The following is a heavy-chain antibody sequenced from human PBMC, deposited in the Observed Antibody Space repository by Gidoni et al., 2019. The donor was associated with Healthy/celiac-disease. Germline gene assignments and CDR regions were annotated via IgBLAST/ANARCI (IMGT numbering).Heavy chain of an antibody. CDR3: AKERYYYGSGSYYISGY. Sequence: QVQLVESGGGVVQPGRSLRLSCAASGFTFSSYGMHWVRQAPGKGLEWVAVISYDGSNKYYADSVKGRFTISRDNSKNTLYLQMNSLRAEDTAVYYCAKERYYYGSGSYYISGYWGQGTLVTVSS. V-gene: IGHV3-30*18. CDR2: ISYDGSNK. CDR1: GFTFSSYG. D-gene: IGHD3-10*01. J-gene: IGHJ4*02.